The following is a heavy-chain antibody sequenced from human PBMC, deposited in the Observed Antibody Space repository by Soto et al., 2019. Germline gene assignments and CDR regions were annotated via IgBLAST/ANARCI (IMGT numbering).Heavy chain of an antibody. Sequence: RASVKVSCKASGYTFTGYYMHWVRQAPGQGLEWMGWINPNSGGTNYAQKFQGWVTMTRDTSISTAYMELSRLRSDDTAVYYCARSNCSSTSCYRVAFDIWGQGTMVTVSS. D-gene: IGHD2-2*01. V-gene: IGHV1-2*04. J-gene: IGHJ3*02. CDR2: INPNSGGT. CDR1: GYTFTGYY. CDR3: ARSNCSSTSCYRVAFDI.